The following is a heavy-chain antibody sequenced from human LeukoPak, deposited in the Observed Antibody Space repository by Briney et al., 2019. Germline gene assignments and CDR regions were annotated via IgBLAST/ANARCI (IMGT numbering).Heavy chain of an antibody. J-gene: IGHJ3*02. D-gene: IGHD6-19*01. Sequence: TGGSLRLSWAASGFTFSSYAMSWVRQAPGKGLEWVSAISGSGGSTYYADSVKGRFTISRGNSKNTLYLQMNSLRAEDTAVYYCAKDISGWYGSFAFDIWGQGTMVTVSS. CDR2: ISGSGGST. V-gene: IGHV3-23*01. CDR3: AKDISGWYGSFAFDI. CDR1: GFTFSSYA.